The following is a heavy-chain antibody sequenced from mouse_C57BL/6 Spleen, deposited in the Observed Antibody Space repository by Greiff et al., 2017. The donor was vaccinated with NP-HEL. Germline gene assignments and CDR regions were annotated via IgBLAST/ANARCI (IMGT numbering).Heavy chain of an antibody. CDR3: ARTDYDYGVDY. V-gene: IGHV1-80*01. J-gene: IGHJ2*01. CDR1: GYAFSSYW. Sequence: QVQLQQSGAELVRPGASVKISCKASGYAFSSYWMNWVKQRPGKGLEWIGQIYPGDGDTNYNGKFKGKATLTADKSSSTAYMQLSSLTSEDSAVYFCARTDYDYGVDYWGQGTTLTVSS. CDR2: IYPGDGDT. D-gene: IGHD2-4*01.